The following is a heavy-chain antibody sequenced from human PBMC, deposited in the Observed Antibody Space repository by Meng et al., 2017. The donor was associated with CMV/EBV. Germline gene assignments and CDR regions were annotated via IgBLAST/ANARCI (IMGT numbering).Heavy chain of an antibody. Sequence: SETLSLTCTVSGGSISSGGYYWSWIRQHPGKGLEWIGYIYYSGSTYYNPSLKSRVTISVDTSKNQFSLKLSPVTAADTAVYYCAGSTYYYDSSGQDWFDPWGQGTLVTVSS. CDR3: AGSTYYYDSSGQDWFDP. J-gene: IGHJ5*02. CDR2: IYYSGST. CDR1: GGSISSGGYY. D-gene: IGHD3-22*01. V-gene: IGHV4-31*03.